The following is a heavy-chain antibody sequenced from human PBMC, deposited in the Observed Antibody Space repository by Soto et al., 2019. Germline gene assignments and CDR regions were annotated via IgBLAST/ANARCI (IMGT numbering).Heavy chain of an antibody. CDR1: GYTFTSYG. Sequence: ASVKVSCKASGYTFTSYGISWVRQAPGQGLEWMGWISAYNGNTNYAQKLQGRVTMTTDTSTSTAYMELRSLRSDDTAVYYCARALYYDILTGTGTFDYWGQGTLVTVSS. D-gene: IGHD3-9*01. CDR2: ISAYNGNT. J-gene: IGHJ4*02. V-gene: IGHV1-18*01. CDR3: ARALYYDILTGTGTFDY.